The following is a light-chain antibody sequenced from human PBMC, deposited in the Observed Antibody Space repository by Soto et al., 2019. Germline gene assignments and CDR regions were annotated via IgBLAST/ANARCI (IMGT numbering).Light chain of an antibody. CDR3: QQYNNWPPWT. J-gene: IGKJ1*01. CDR2: GAS. Sequence: EIVMTQSPATLSVSPGERASLSCRASQSVSSNLAWYQQKPGPAPRLLIYGASTRATGIPARFSGSGSGTEFTLTISSLQSEDFAVYYCQQYNNWPPWTFGQGTKVDIK. V-gene: IGKV3-15*01. CDR1: QSVSSN.